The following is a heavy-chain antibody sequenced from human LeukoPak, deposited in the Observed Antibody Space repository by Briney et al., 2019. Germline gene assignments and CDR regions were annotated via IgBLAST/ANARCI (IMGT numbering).Heavy chain of an antibody. CDR3: ARQMVAYGDYAMDY. D-gene: IGHD4-17*01. V-gene: IGHV4-39*01. CDR2: TYYSGST. J-gene: IGHJ4*02. CDR1: GGSISSSSYY. Sequence: SETLSLTCTVSGGSISSSSYYWGWIRQPPGHGLEWIGSTYYSGSTYYNQSPKSGVTISVDTSKTQFSLKVSSVTAADTAVYYCARQMVAYGDYAMDYWGQGNLVTVSS.